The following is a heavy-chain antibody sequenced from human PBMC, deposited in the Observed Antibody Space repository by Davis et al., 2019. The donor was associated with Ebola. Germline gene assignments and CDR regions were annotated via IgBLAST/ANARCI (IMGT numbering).Heavy chain of an antibody. CDR2: IYHSGST. V-gene: IGHV4-30-2*01. D-gene: IGHD1-7*01. J-gene: IGHJ2*01. Sequence: PSETLSLTCAVSGGSISSGDYSWSWIRQPPGKGLEWIGYIYHSGSTYYNPSLKSRVTISVDRSKSQFSLKLRSVTAADTAVYYCARANELQLRGWYFDLWGRGTLVTVSS. CDR3: ARANELQLRGWYFDL. CDR1: GGSISSGDYS.